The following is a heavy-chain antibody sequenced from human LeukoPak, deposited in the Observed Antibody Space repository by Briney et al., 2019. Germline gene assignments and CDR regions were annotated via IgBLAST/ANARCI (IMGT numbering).Heavy chain of an antibody. Sequence: DPLTLTCAVCGGSFSVYYWSWLRQPPGKGLECIGEINHSGSTNYNRSLKRRVTISVDKSKNQFSLKMNPVTAEDTAVYHRGGRLQYSLFDYWGQGTLVTVSS. J-gene: IGHJ4*02. CDR2: INHSGST. CDR3: GGRLQYSLFDY. D-gene: IGHD4-4*01. CDR1: GGSFSVYY. V-gene: IGHV4-34*01.